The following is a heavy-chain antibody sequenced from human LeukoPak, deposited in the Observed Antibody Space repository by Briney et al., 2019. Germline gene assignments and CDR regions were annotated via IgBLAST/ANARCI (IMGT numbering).Heavy chain of an antibody. D-gene: IGHD6-13*01. CDR3: ARNQKYAAAGTPIFDY. J-gene: IGHJ4*02. CDR2: IYYSGST. V-gene: IGHV4-59*01. CDR1: GGSISSYY. Sequence: SETLSLTCIVSGGSISSYYWSWIRQPPGKGLEWIGYIYYSGSTNYNPSLKSRVTISVDTSKNQFSLKLSSVTAADTAVYYCARNQKYAAAGTPIFDYWGQGTLVTVSS.